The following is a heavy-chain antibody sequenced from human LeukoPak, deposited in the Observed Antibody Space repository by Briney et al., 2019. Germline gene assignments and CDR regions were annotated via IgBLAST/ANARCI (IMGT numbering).Heavy chain of an antibody. D-gene: IGHD3-22*01. CDR1: GFTFSIYN. CDR3: ARVSYFYDSSGYYHFDY. V-gene: IGHV3-21*01. CDR2: ISSSSDYI. J-gene: IGHJ4*02. Sequence: GGSLRLSCAASGFTFSIYNMSCVRQAPGKGVEWVSSISSSSDYIYYADSVKGRFTISRDNAKNSLYLQMDSLRAEDTAVYYCARVSYFYDSSGYYHFDYWGQGTLVTVSS.